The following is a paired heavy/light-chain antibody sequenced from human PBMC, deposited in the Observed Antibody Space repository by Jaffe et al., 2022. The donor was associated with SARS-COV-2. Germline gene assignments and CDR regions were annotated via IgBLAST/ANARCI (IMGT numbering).Heavy chain of an antibody. CDR3: SREGDYYGSGTYGDFDY. CDR1: GFPFGDYA. Sequence: QLVESGGSLVQPGRSLRLSCTASGFPFGDYAMNWFRQAPRKGLEWVGFIRSKAYGGTTEYAASVTGRFTISRDDSKSIAYLQMNSLKTEDTAVYYCSREGDYYGSGTYGDFDYWGQGTLVTVAS. V-gene: IGHV3-49*03. J-gene: IGHJ4*02. D-gene: IGHD3-10*01. CDR2: IRSKAYGGTT.
Light chain of an antibody. Sequence: DIVMTQSPLSLPVTPGEPASISCRSSQSLLHTNGYNYLDWFLQKPGQSPQLLMYLASNRAYGVPDRFSGSGSGTDFTLKISRVEAEDVGVYYCMQALQTPYTFGQGTKLE. CDR2: LAS. CDR3: MQALQTPYT. CDR1: QSLLHTNGYNY. J-gene: IGKJ2*01. V-gene: IGKV2-28*01.